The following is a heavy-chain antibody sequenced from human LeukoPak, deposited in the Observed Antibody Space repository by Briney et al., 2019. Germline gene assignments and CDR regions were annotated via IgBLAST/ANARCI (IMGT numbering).Heavy chain of an antibody. CDR3: AKAVLVVVPAAIDY. D-gene: IGHD2-2*01. V-gene: IGHV3-30-3*01. CDR1: GFTFSSYA. Sequence: PGGSLRLSCAVSGFTFSSYAMHWVRQAPGKGLEWVAVISYDGSNKYYADSVKGRFTISRDNSKNTLYLQMNSLRAEDTAVYYCAKAVLVVVPAAIDYWGQGTLVTVSS. J-gene: IGHJ4*02. CDR2: ISYDGSNK.